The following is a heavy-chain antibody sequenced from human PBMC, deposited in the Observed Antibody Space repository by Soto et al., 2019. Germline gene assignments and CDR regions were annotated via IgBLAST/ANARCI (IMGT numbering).Heavy chain of an antibody. CDR3: ARDPGIAAAQTFDY. J-gene: IGHJ4*02. V-gene: IGHV3-11*01. Sequence: SDYYMSWIRQAPGKGLEWVPYISSSGSTIYYADSVKGRFTISRDNAKNSLYLQMNSLRAEDTAVYYCARDPGIAAAQTFDYWGQGTLVTVSS. CDR2: ISSSGSTI. CDR1: SDYY. D-gene: IGHD6-13*01.